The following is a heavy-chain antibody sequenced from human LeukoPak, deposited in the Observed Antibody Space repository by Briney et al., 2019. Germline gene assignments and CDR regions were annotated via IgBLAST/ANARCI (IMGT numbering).Heavy chain of an antibody. CDR2: ISYGGSNK. CDR1: GFNFRRYG. Sequence: GGSLRLSCVATGFNFRRYGMLWVRPAAGQGLEWVAVISYGGSNKYSAGSVKGRYTISRDNSKDTLNLPMNSLRAEDTAVYHCAKDRGTISAAGSDNWGQGNLGTVSS. D-gene: IGHD6-13*01. CDR3: AKDRGTISAAGSDN. J-gene: IGHJ4*02. V-gene: IGHV3-30*18.